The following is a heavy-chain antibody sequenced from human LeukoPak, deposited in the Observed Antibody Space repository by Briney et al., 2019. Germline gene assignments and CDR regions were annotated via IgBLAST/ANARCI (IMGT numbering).Heavy chain of an antibody. CDR2: IYSGGST. CDR1: GFTVSSNY. J-gene: IGHJ6*03. V-gene: IGHV3-53*01. D-gene: IGHD2-2*01. CDR3: ARKTIGYCSSTSCYYYYYMDV. Sequence: PGGSLRLSCAASGFTVSSNYMSWVRQAPGKGLEWVSVIYSGGSTYYADSVKGRFTIPRDNSKNTLYLQMNSLRAEDTAVYYCARKTIGYCSSTSCYYYYYMDVWGKGTTVTVSS.